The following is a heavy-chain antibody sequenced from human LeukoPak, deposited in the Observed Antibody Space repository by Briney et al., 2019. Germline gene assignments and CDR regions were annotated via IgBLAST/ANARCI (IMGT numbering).Heavy chain of an antibody. CDR3: ARSTIFGVVIPDY. V-gene: IGHV4-34*01. CDR1: GGSFSGYY. Sequence: SETLSLTCAVYGGSFSGYYWSWIRQPPGKGLVWIGEINHSGSTNYNPSLKSRVTISVDTSKNQFSLKLSSVTAADTAVYYCARSTIFGVVIPDYWGQGTLVTVSS. CDR2: INHSGST. D-gene: IGHD3-3*01. J-gene: IGHJ4*02.